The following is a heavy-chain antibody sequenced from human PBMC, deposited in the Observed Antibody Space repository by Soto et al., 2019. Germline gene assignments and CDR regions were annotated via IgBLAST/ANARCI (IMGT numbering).Heavy chain of an antibody. D-gene: IGHD3-10*01. CDR1: GGTFSSYA. CDR3: ATPVHYYGSGSYYDY. J-gene: IGHJ4*02. V-gene: IGHV1-69*13. CDR2: IIPIFGTA. Sequence: ASVKVSCKASGGTFSSYAISWVRQAPGQGLEWMGGIIPIFGTANYAQKFQGRVTITADESTSTAYMELSSLRSEDTAVYYCATPVHYYGSGSYYDYWGQGTLVTVSS.